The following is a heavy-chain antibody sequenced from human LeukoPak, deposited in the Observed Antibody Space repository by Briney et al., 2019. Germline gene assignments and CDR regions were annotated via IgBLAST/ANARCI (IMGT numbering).Heavy chain of an antibody. V-gene: IGHV4-34*01. CDR2: INHSGST. D-gene: IGHD5-12*01. CDR1: GGSFSGYY. Sequence: PSETLSLTCAVYGGSFSGYYWSWIRQPPGKGLEWVGEINHSGSTNYNPSLKSRVTISVDTSKNQFSLKLSSVTAADTAVYYCASYSGYDYYYYYGMDVWGQGTTVTVSS. CDR3: ASYSGYDYYYYYGMDV. J-gene: IGHJ6*02.